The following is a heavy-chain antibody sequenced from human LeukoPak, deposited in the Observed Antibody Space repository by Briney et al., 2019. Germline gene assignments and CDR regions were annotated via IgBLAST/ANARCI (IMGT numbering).Heavy chain of an antibody. D-gene: IGHD3-22*01. Sequence: PGGSLRLSCAASGFTFSSYAMSWVRQAPGKGLEWVSAISGSGGSTYCADSVKGRFTISRDNSKNTLYLQMNSLRAEDTAVYYCAKESPSYYYDSSGYYPDYWGQGTLVTVSS. V-gene: IGHV3-23*01. CDR1: GFTFSSYA. CDR2: ISGSGGST. J-gene: IGHJ4*02. CDR3: AKESPSYYYDSSGYYPDY.